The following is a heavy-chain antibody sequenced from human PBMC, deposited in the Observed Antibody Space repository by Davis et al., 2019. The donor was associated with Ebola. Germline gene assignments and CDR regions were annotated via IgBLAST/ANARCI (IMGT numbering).Heavy chain of an antibody. CDR2: IKQDGSEK. Sequence: PGGSLRLSCAASGFTFSSYAMHWVRQAPGKGLEWVANIKQDGSEKYYVDSVKGRFTISRDNAKNSLYLQMNSLRAEDTAVYYCASPLYSSGSMFDYWGQGTLVTVSS. CDR1: GFTFSSYA. J-gene: IGHJ4*02. D-gene: IGHD6-19*01. V-gene: IGHV3-7*03. CDR3: ASPLYSSGSMFDY.